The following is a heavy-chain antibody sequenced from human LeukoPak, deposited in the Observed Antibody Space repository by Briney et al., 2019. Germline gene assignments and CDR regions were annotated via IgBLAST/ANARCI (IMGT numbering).Heavy chain of an antibody. J-gene: IGHJ4*02. CDR1: GFTVSSNY. V-gene: IGHV3-53*01. Sequence: GGSLRLSCAASGFTVSSNYMSWVRQAPGKGLEWVSVIYSGGSTYYADSVKGRFTISRDNSKDTLYLQMNSPRAEDTAVYYCARTISGSYFELDNYYFDYWGQGTLVTVSS. D-gene: IGHD1-26*01. CDR3: ARTISGSYFELDNYYFDY. CDR2: IYSGGST.